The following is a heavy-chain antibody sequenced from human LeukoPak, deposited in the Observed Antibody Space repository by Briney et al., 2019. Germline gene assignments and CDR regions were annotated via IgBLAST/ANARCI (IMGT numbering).Heavy chain of an antibody. Sequence: SETLSLTCTVSGGSISSSYWSWIRPPPGKGLDWIGYIYYSGSTNYNPSLKSRVTISVDTSKNQFSLKLSSVTAADTAVYYCARARYGSSPFDYWGQGTLVTVSS. CDR1: GGSISSSY. CDR2: IYYSGST. D-gene: IGHD6-6*01. J-gene: IGHJ4*02. V-gene: IGHV4-59*01. CDR3: ARARYGSSPFDY.